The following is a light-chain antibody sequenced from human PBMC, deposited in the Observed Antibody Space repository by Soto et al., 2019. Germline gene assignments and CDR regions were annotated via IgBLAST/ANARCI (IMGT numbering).Light chain of an antibody. CDR1: QSISSY. CDR3: QQSDRTPWT. J-gene: IGKJ1*01. Sequence: DIQMTQSPSSLSASVGDRVTITCRASQSISSYLNWYQQKPGKAPKLLIYAASSLQSRVPSRFSGSGSGTDFTLTISSLQPEDFATYYCQQSDRTPWTFGQGTKVEIK. CDR2: AAS. V-gene: IGKV1-39*01.